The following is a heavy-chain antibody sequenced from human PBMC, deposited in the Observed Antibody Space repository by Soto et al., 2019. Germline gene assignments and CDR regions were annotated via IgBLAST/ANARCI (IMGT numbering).Heavy chain of an antibody. D-gene: IGHD5-18*01. Sequence: ASVKVSCKASGGTFSSYAISWVRQAPGQGLEWMGGIIPIFGTANYAQKFQGRVTITADESTSTAYMELSSLRSEDTAVYYCARVSGYSYGQRGDDYWGQGTLVTVSS. CDR2: IIPIFGTA. J-gene: IGHJ4*02. V-gene: IGHV1-69*13. CDR1: GGTFSSYA. CDR3: ARVSGYSYGQRGDDY.